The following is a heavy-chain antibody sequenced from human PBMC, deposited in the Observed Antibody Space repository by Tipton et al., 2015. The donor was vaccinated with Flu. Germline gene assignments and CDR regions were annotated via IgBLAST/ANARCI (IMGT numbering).Heavy chain of an antibody. J-gene: IGHJ4*02. CDR1: RASVNSGNNY. V-gene: IGHV4-61*01. D-gene: IGHD6-19*01. Sequence: LTCTVSRASVNSGNNYWSWIRQPPGKGLEWIGYVSYSGETNYNPSLKSRVTISVDTSKNQISLKLSSVTAADTAVYYCARDGSAWYHYFDYWGQGALVTVSS. CDR2: VSYSGET. CDR3: ARDGSAWYHYFDY.